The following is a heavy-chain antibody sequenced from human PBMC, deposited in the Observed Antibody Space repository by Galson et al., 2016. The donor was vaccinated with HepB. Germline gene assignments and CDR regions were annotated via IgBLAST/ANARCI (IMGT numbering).Heavy chain of an antibody. CDR3: ARSSSWYPYFFDY. V-gene: IGHV3-74*01. CDR2: INNDGSST. CDR1: GFTFSSYW. J-gene: IGHJ4*02. D-gene: IGHD6-13*01. Sequence: SLRLSCAASGFTFSSYWMHWVRQAPGKGLVWVSFINNDGSSTTYPVSVKGRFTISRDNAKNTLFLQINSLKAEDTAVYYCARSSSWYPYFFDYWGQGTLVTVSS.